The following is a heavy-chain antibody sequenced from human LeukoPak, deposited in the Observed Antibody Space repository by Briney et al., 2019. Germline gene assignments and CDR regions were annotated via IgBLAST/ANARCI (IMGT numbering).Heavy chain of an antibody. D-gene: IGHD1-26*01. CDR2: IYYTGST. V-gene: IGHV4-39*01. Sequence: SETLSLTCTVPGGSISSSSYCWGWIRQPPGKGLEWIGSIYYTGSTYYNPSLKSRVTISVDTSKNQFSLKLTSVTAADTAVYYCARHPRGSYPYYFDYWGQGTLVTVSS. CDR1: GGSISSSSYC. J-gene: IGHJ4*02. CDR3: ARHPRGSYPYYFDY.